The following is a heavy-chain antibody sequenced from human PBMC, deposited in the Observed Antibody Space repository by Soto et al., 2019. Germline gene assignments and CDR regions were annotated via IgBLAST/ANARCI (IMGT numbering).Heavy chain of an antibody. CDR1: GGSISSYY. CDR3: ARTYYYGSGSLYYFDY. CDR2: IYYSGST. J-gene: IGHJ4*02. V-gene: IGHV4-59*01. D-gene: IGHD3-10*01. Sequence: PSETLSLTCTVSGGSISSYYWSWIRQPPGKGLEWIGYIYYSGSTNYNPSLKSRVTISVDTSKNQFSLKLSSVTAADTAVYYCARTYYYGSGSLYYFDYWGQGTLVTVSS.